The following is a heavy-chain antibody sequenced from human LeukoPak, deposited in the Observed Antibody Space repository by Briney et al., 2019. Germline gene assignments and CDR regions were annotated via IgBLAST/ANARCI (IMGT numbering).Heavy chain of an antibody. V-gene: IGHV3-7*01. J-gene: IGHJ3*02. D-gene: IGHD3-16*01. CDR3: ARDEGGLKGDDAFDI. CDR2: IKQDGTKI. Sequence: GGSLRLSCAASGFTFNTYWMSWVRQAPGKGLEWVANIKQDGTKIYYVDSVKGRFTISRDNAKNSLYLQMNSLRAEDTAVYYCARDEGGLKGDDAFDIWGQGTMVTVSS. CDR1: GFTFNTYW.